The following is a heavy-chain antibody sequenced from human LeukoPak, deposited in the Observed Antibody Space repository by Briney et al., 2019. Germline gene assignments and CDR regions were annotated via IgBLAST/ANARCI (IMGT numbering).Heavy chain of an antibody. J-gene: IGHJ4*02. Sequence: SETLSLTCTVSGGSISSYYWNWIRQPPGKGLEWIGFIYYSGTTNYNPSLKSRVTILVDTSKNQFSLKLSSVTAADTAVYYCAREPRRAHYYGSGSPIDYWGQGTLVTVSS. CDR3: AREPRRAHYYGSGSPIDY. CDR2: IYYSGTT. CDR1: GGSISSYY. D-gene: IGHD3-10*01. V-gene: IGHV4-59*12.